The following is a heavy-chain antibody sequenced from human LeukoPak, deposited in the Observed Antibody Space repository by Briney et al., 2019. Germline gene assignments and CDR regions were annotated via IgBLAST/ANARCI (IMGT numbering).Heavy chain of an antibody. D-gene: IGHD3-10*01. CDR3: ACRPSDIRYYGVFDF. Sequence: GGCLRLSCVGSVFTFSSLWMSWVRQIPWKGREWVVNIKQDGSEVYYVDSVKGRFTISRDNAKNSLYLQMNSLRVEDTAVYYCACRPSDIRYYGVFDFWGQGSLVTASS. CDR1: VFTFSSLW. CDR2: IKQDGSEV. V-gene: IGHV3-7*01. J-gene: IGHJ4*02.